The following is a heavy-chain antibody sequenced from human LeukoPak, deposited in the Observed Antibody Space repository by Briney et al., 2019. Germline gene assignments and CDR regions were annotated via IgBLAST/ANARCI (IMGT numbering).Heavy chain of an antibody. CDR1: GYTFTGYY. CDR3: ARASRITMIVVVPEPDY. D-gene: IGHD3-22*01. Sequence: GASVKVSCKASGYTFTGYYMHWVRQAPGQGLEWMGWINPNSGGTNYAQKFQGRVTMTRDTSISTAYVELSRLRSDDTAVYYCARASRITMIVVVPEPDYWGQGTLVTVSS. CDR2: INPNSGGT. J-gene: IGHJ4*02. V-gene: IGHV1-2*02.